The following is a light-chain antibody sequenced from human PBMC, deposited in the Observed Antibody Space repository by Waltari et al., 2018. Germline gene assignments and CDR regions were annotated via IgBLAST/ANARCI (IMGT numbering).Light chain of an antibody. CDR2: DVS. Sequence: EIVLTQSPGTLSLSPGERATLSCRASQSVTSTYLVWYQQKPGQAPRLLIYDVSSRATGIPDRFSGSGSGTDFTLTISRLEPEDFAVYFCQQYSSPPNSFGQGTKLEIK. V-gene: IGKV3-20*01. CDR1: QSVTSTY. J-gene: IGKJ2*03. CDR3: QQYSSPPNS.